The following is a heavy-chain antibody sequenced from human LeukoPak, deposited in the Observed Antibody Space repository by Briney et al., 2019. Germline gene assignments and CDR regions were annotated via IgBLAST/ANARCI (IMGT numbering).Heavy chain of an antibody. CDR3: ARDGTAAGLYFDL. CDR2: IRQDGGEK. Sequence: AGGSLRPSCAVSGFTFSSYWMNWVRQAPGKGLEWVASIRQDGGEKSYVDSVKGRFTISRDNTKNSLYLQINSLRAEDTAVYYCARDGTAAGLYFDLWSQGTLVTVSS. D-gene: IGHD6-13*01. V-gene: IGHV3-7*01. CDR1: GFTFSSYW. J-gene: IGHJ4*01.